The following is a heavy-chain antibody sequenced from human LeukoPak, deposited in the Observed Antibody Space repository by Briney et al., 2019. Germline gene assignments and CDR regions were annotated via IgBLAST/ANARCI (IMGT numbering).Heavy chain of an antibody. CDR2: ISSGGFT. CDR3: AREVFTPSYNYYNMDV. D-gene: IGHD2-2*02. Sequence: GGSHRLSCAASGFTVSNNYMSWVRQPPGKGLEWVSVISSGGFTSHADSVRGRFTISRDNSKNTVYLHMNSLRGEDTAVYYCAREVFTPSYNYYNMDVWGKGTMVIVSS. J-gene: IGHJ6*03. V-gene: IGHV3-53*01. CDR1: GFTVSNNY.